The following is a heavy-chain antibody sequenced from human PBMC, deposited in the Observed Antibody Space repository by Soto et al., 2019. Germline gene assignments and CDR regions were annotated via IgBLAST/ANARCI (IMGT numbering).Heavy chain of an antibody. V-gene: IGHV1-69*01. Sequence: QVQLVQSGAEVKKPGSSVKVSCKASGGTFSSYAISWVRQAPGQGLEWMGGIIPIFGTANYAQKFQGRVTITADESTSTPYMELSSLRSEDTAVYYCARYPPAYCGGGCYHRGAFDIWGQGTMVTVAS. CDR1: GGTFSSYA. D-gene: IGHD2-21*02. CDR3: ARYPPAYCGGGCYHRGAFDI. J-gene: IGHJ3*02. CDR2: IIPIFGTA.